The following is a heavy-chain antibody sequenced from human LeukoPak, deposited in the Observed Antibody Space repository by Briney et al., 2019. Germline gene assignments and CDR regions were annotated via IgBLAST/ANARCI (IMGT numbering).Heavy chain of an antibody. V-gene: IGHV1-2*04. D-gene: IGHD6-19*01. J-gene: IGHJ5*02. CDR2: INPNSGGT. CDR1: GYTFTGYY. CDR3: ARERANSRGWDEGWFDP. Sequence: ASVKVSCKASGYTFTGYYMHWVRQAPGQGLEWMGWINPNSGGTNYAQKFQGWVTMTRDTSISTAYMELSRLRSDDTAVYYCARERANSRGWDEGWFDPWGQGTLVTVSS.